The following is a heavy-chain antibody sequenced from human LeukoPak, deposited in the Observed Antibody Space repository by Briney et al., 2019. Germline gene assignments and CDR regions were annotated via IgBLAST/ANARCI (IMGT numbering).Heavy chain of an antibody. Sequence: GGSLRLSCAASGFSIRTYAMHWVRQAPGKGLEWVAFIRSDGSNKYNEDSVKGRFTISRDNSRNTLDLQMSSLRAEDTAVYYCAKDPEYKGSSAGDLYLWGQGTLVTGSS. D-gene: IGHD6-6*01. CDR3: AKDPEYKGSSAGDLYL. CDR1: GFSIRTYA. CDR2: IRSDGSNK. V-gene: IGHV3-30*02. J-gene: IGHJ5*02.